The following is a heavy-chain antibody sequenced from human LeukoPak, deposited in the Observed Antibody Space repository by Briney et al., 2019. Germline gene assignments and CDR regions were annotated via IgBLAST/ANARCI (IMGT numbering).Heavy chain of an antibody. CDR3: ARERDDYPPGRFDP. D-gene: IGHD5-12*01. V-gene: IGHV4-34*09. Sequence: SETLSLTCAVYGGSFSGYYWSWIRQPPGKGLEWIGYIYYSGSTYYNPSLKSRVTISVDTSKNQFSLKLSSVTAADTAVYYCARERDDYPPGRFDPWGQGTLVTVSS. CDR2: IYYSGST. CDR1: GGSFSGYY. J-gene: IGHJ5*02.